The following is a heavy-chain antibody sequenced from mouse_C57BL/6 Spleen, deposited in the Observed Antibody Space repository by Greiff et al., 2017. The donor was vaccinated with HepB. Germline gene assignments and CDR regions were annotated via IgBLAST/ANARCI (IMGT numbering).Heavy chain of an antibody. D-gene: IGHD2-10*01. V-gene: IGHV1-72*01. CDR2: IDPNSGGT. J-gene: IGHJ2*01. CDR1: GYTFTSYW. Sequence: VQLQQPGAELVKPGASVKLSCKASGYTFTSYWMHWVKQRPGRGLEWIGRIDPNSGGTTYNEKFKSKATLTVDKPSSTAYVQLSSLTSEDSAVYYFAGLLTPGGRYFDYWGQGTTLTVSS. CDR3: AGLLTPGGRYFDY.